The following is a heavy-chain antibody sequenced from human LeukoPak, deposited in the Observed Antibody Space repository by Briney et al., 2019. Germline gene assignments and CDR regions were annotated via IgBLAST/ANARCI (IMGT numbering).Heavy chain of an antibody. V-gene: IGHV2-70*12. CDR2: IDWDDDI. CDR3: AHRGSSWYTVRWADAFDI. Sequence: SGPALVKPTQTLTLTCTFSEFSFSSTGMCVSWIRQPPGKALEWLARIDWDDDIYYNTSLKSRLTISKDTSKNQVVLTMTNMDPVDTATYYCAHRGSSWYTVRWADAFDIWGQGTMVTVSS. CDR1: EFSFSSTGMC. D-gene: IGHD6-13*01. J-gene: IGHJ3*02.